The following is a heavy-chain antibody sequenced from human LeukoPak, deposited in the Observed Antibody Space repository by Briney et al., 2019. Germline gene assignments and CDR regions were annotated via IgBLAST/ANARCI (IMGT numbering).Heavy chain of an antibody. V-gene: IGHV4-34*01. Sequence: SETLSLTCAVYGGSFSGYYWSWIRQPPGKGLEWIGELNHSGSTNYNPSLKSRVTISVDTSKNQFSLKLSSVTAADTAVYYCARNSNMNYDILTGLYYYYGMDVWGQGTTVTVSS. J-gene: IGHJ6*02. D-gene: IGHD3-9*01. CDR3: ARNSNMNYDILTGLYYYYGMDV. CDR2: LNHSGST. CDR1: GGSFSGYY.